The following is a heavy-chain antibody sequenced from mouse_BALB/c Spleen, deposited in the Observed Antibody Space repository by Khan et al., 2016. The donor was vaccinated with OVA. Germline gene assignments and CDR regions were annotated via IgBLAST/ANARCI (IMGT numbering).Heavy chain of an antibody. V-gene: IGHV2-3*01. D-gene: IGHD2-2*01. CDR1: GFSLTNYG. Sequence: QVQLKESGPGLVAPSQSLSITCTVSGFSLTNYGVNWVRQPPGKGLEWLGVIWGGGSTNYHSALISRLSISKDNSKSQVFLKLDKLQTDDTATYYCAIIFYGYDWFAYWGQGTLVTVSA. CDR3: AIIFYGYDWFAY. J-gene: IGHJ3*01. CDR2: IWGGGST.